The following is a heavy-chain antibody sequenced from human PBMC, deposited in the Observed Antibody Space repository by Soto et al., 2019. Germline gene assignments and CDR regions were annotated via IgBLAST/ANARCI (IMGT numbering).Heavy chain of an antibody. Sequence: ASVKVSCKASGYTFTSYAMHWVRQAPGQRLEWMGWINAGNGNTKYSQKFQGRVTITRDTSASTAYMELSSLRSEDTAVYYCAREMAVAGIPPYYFDYWGQGTLVTVSS. V-gene: IGHV1-3*01. CDR3: AREMAVAGIPPYYFDY. CDR1: GYTFTSYA. CDR2: INAGNGNT. J-gene: IGHJ4*02. D-gene: IGHD6-19*01.